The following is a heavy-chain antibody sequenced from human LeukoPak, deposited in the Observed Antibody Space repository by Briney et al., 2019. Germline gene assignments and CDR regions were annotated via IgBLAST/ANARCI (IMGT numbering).Heavy chain of an antibody. J-gene: IGHJ3*01. V-gene: IGHV6-1*01. CDR1: GDSVSSNSAA. CDR3: ARGRASAFDV. CDR2: TYYTSKWNT. Sequence: SQTLSLTCDISGDSVSSNSAAWNWIRQSPSRGLEWLGRTYYTSKWNTDYAVSVKSRIVVNPDTSKNQFSLQLNSVTSEDTAVYYCARGRASAFDVWGQGTMVTVPS. D-gene: IGHD6-25*01.